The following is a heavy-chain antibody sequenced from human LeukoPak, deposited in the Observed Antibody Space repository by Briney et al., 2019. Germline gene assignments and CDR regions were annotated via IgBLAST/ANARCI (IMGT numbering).Heavy chain of an antibody. CDR2: IYHSGST. V-gene: IGHV4-30-2*01. CDR1: GGSISSGGYS. Sequence: SQTLSLTCAVSGGSISSGGYSWSWIRQPPGKGLEWIGYIYHSGSTYYNPSLKSRVTISVDRSKNQFSLKLSSVTAADTAVYYCARQKGDNWELDYWGQGTLVTVSS. CDR3: ARQKGDNWELDY. D-gene: IGHD1-20*01. J-gene: IGHJ4*02.